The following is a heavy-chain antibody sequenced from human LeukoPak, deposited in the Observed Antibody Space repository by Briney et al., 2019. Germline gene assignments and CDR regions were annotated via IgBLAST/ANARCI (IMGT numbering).Heavy chain of an antibody. J-gene: IGHJ3*02. Sequence: GGSLRLSCAASGFTFSYYWMSWVRQAPGKGLEWVANIKEDGSENYSVDSVKGRFTISRDNSKNTLYLQMNSLRAEDTAVFYCAKDRDDYVWGSYLGAFDIWGQGTMVTVSS. CDR1: GFTFSYYW. V-gene: IGHV3-7*03. CDR3: AKDRDDYVWGSYLGAFDI. CDR2: IKEDGSEN. D-gene: IGHD3-16*01.